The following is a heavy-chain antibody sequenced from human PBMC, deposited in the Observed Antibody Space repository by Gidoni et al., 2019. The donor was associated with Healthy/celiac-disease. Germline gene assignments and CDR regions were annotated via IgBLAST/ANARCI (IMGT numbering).Heavy chain of an antibody. V-gene: IGHV4-59*01. Sequence: QVQLQESGPGLVKPSETLSLTCTVSGGSLSSYYWSWIRQPPGKGLEWIGYIYYSGSTNSNPSLKSRVTISVDTSKNQFSLKLSSVTAADTAVYYCARDDSSGYLAYGMDVWGQGTTVTVSS. J-gene: IGHJ6*02. CDR2: IYYSGST. D-gene: IGHD3-22*01. CDR3: ARDDSSGYLAYGMDV. CDR1: GGSLSSYY.